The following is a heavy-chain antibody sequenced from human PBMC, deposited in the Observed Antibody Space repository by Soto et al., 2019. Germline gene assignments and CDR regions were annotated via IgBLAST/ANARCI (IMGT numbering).Heavy chain of an antibody. D-gene: IGHD3-22*01. Sequence: ASVKVSCKASGGTFSSYAISWVRQAPGQGLEWMGGIIPIFGTANYAQKFQGRVTNTADESTSTAYMELSSLRSEDTAVYYCARVWSSGYYYVYWGQGTLVTVSS. CDR2: IIPIFGTA. CDR3: ARVWSSGYYYVY. V-gene: IGHV1-69*13. J-gene: IGHJ4*02. CDR1: GGTFSSYA.